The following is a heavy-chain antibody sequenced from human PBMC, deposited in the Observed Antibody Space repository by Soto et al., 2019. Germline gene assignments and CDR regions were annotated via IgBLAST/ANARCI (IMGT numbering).Heavy chain of an antibody. CDR3: ARAFTSMGLFDY. J-gene: IGHJ4*02. CDR1: GASISGFY. CDR2: LYYGGTT. Sequence: SETLSLTCTVSGASISGFYWSWIRKSAGKGLEWIGYLYYGGTTYSNPSLKSRVSISGDWSKNQFSLKLNSVTAADTAVYYCARAFTSMGLFDYWGPGTLVTVSS. D-gene: IGHD5-18*01. V-gene: IGHV4-59*12.